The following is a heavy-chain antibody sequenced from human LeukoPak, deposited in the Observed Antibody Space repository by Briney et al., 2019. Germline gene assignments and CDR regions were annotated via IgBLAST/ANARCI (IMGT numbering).Heavy chain of an antibody. D-gene: IGHD3-22*01. J-gene: IGHJ5*02. Sequence: GGSLRLSCAASGFTFSNAWMAWVRQVPGKGLEWLGRIKSKTDGETADYAAPVRGRFFISRDDRKDTLYVEINSLKTEDTGIYYCTIVLRPYRGSGYSNWFDPWGRGTLVAVSS. CDR1: GFTFSNAW. CDR3: TIVLRPYRGSGYSNWFDP. CDR2: IKSKTDGETA. V-gene: IGHV3-15*01.